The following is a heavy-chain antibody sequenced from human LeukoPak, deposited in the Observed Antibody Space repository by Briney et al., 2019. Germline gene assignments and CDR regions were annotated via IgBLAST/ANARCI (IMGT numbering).Heavy chain of an antibody. CDR1: GDSISSSSYH. J-gene: IGHJ6*03. CDR3: ARYSGGYCSGGSCYGDDYYYYYYYMDV. V-gene: IGHV4-39*01. Sequence: PSETLSLTCTVSGDSISSSSYHWGWIRQPPGKGLEWIGTIYYSGSTFYNPSLKSRVTISVDTSKNQFSLKLSSVTAVDTAVYYCARYSGGYCSGGSCYGDDYYYYYYYMDVWGKGTTVTVSS. D-gene: IGHD2-15*01. CDR2: IYYSGST.